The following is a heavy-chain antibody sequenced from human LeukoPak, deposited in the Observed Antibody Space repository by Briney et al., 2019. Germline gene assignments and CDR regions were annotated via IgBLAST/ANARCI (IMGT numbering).Heavy chain of an antibody. CDR2: ISAYNGDT. Sequence: ASVKVSCKASGYTFTSYGISWVRQAPGQGLEWMGWISAYNGDTNYAQKLQGRVTMTTDTSTSTAYMELRSLRSDDTAVYYCARHPMIVVVFDYWGQGTLVTVSS. CDR3: ARHPMIVVVFDY. J-gene: IGHJ4*02. D-gene: IGHD3-22*01. V-gene: IGHV1-18*01. CDR1: GYTFTSYG.